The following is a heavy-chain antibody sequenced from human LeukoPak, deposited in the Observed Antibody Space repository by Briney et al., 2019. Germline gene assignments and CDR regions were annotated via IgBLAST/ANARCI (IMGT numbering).Heavy chain of an antibody. CDR1: GFTFSDYY. V-gene: IGHV3-11*01. CDR3: ARVYCGGDCYSDPHYFDY. J-gene: IGHJ4*02. CDR2: ISSSGSTI. Sequence: GGSLGLSCAPSGFTFSDYYMSWIRQAPGKGLEWVSYISSSGSTIYYADSVKGRFTISRVNAKNSLYLQMNSLRAEDTAVYYCARVYCGGDCYSDPHYFDYWGQGTLVTVSS. D-gene: IGHD2-21*02.